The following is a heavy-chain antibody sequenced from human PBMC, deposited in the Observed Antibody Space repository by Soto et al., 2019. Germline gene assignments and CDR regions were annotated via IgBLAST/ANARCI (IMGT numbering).Heavy chain of an antibody. CDR3: GRDQSVAGPTTLDY. J-gene: IGHJ4*02. D-gene: IGHD6-19*01. V-gene: IGHV3-33*01. Sequence: GGSLRLSCAASGFTFSSYGMHWVRQAPGKGLEWVAVIWYDGSNKYYADSVKGRFTISRDNSKNTLYLQMNSLKTEDTSVYYCGRDQSVAGPTTLDYWGPGTLVTVSS. CDR1: GFTFSSYG. CDR2: IWYDGSNK.